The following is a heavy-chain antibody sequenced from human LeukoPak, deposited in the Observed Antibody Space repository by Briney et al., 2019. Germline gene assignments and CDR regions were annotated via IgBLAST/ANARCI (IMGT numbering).Heavy chain of an antibody. J-gene: IGHJ4*02. Sequence: PSETLSLTCAVYGGSFIGYYWSCIRQPPWKGLDWIGEINHNVSTKYNPSLNNRGTIAVDTSENKFSLKLSSVTAADTAVYYCATDSSGWYPHYWGQGTLVTVSS. CDR2: INHNVST. CDR1: GGSFIGYY. D-gene: IGHD6-19*01. CDR3: ATDSSGWYPHY. V-gene: IGHV4-34*01.